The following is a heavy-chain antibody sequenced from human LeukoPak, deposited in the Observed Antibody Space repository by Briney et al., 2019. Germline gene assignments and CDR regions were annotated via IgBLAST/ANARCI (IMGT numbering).Heavy chain of an antibody. CDR1: GFTLSSYN. Sequence: GGSLRLSCAASGFTLSSYNMNWVRQAPGKGLEWVSYISSSSSTIYYADSVKGRFTISRDNAKNSLYLQMNSLRAEGTAVYYCARDQGGGHTYYVDYWGQGTLVTVAS. J-gene: IGHJ4*02. D-gene: IGHD2-15*01. CDR3: ARDQGGGHTYYVDY. CDR2: ISSSSSTI. V-gene: IGHV3-48*01.